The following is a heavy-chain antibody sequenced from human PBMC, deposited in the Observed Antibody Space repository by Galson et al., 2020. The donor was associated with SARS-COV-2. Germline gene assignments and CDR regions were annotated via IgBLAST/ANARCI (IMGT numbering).Heavy chain of an antibody. V-gene: IGHV3-74*01. D-gene: IGHD3-22*01. Sequence: GGSLRLSCAASGFTISNYWMHWVRQAPGKGLVWVSHINRDGSTTNYADSVKGRFTISRDNAKNTLYLQMNSLRAEDTAVYYCAEGGYYDSSDYYSADSFDIWGQGTMVTV. J-gene: IGHJ3*02. CDR1: GFTISNYW. CDR3: AEGGYYDSSDYYSADSFDI. CDR2: INRDGSTT.